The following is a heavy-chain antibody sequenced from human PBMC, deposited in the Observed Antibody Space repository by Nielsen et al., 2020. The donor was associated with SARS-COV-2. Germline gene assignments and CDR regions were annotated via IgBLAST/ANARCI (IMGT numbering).Heavy chain of an antibody. CDR1: GDSFSIYY. CDR3: ARQTRYCSGGTCLRVFDS. CDR2: IYYSGST. D-gene: IGHD2-15*01. J-gene: IGHJ4*02. Sequence: GSLRLSCSVSGDSFSIYYWSWIRQPPGKGLEWIGYIYYSGSTNYNPSLKSRVTISVDTSKNQFSLKLSSVTATDTAVYYCARQTRYCSGGTCLRVFDSWGQGTLVTVSS. V-gene: IGHV4-59*08.